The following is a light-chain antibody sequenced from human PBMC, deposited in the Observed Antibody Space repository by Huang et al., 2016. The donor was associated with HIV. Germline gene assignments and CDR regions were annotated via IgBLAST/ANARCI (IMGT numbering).Light chain of an antibody. Sequence: EIVMTQSPATLSVSPGETATLSCRASQSVRTSLAWYQQRPGQAPRLLISSASTRATGIPARFSGSGSGTEFTLTISSLQTEDFAVYYCQQYDDWPPYTFGQGTKLDI. J-gene: IGKJ2*01. CDR3: QQYDDWPPYT. CDR2: SAS. CDR1: QSVRTS. V-gene: IGKV3D-15*01.